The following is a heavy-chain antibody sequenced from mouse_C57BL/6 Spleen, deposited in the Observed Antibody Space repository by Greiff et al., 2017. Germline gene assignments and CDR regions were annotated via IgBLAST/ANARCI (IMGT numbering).Heavy chain of an antibody. D-gene: IGHD2-5*01. CDR3: ARTRPYSNYGAYAMDY. CDR1: GYTFTDYY. J-gene: IGHJ4*01. Sequence: QVQLQQSGAELVRPGASVKLSCKASGYTFTDYYINWVKQRPGQGLEWIARIYPGSGNTYYNEKFKGKATLTAEKSSSTAYMQLSSLTSEDSAVYFCARTRPYSNYGAYAMDYWGQGTSVTVSS. V-gene: IGHV1-76*01. CDR2: IYPGSGNT.